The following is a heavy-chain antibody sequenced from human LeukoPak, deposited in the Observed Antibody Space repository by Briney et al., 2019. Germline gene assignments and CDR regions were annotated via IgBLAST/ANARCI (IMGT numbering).Heavy chain of an antibody. V-gene: IGHV5-51*01. CDR2: ICPGDSDT. Sequence: GESLKISCQGSGYSFSTYWIGWVRQMPGKGLEWVGVICPGDSDTRYSPSFQGQVTISADKSISTAYLQWSSLKPSDTAIYYCARVRGSYAPHSWGQGTPVTVSS. CDR1: GYSFSTYW. D-gene: IGHD1-26*01. J-gene: IGHJ4*02. CDR3: ARVRGSYAPHS.